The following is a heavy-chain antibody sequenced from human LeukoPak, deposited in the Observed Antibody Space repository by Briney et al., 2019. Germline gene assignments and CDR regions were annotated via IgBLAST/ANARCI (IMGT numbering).Heavy chain of an antibody. D-gene: IGHD1-26*01. CDR1: GYTFTSYG. CDR3: ATAVGATTSFDY. J-gene: IGHJ4*02. CDR2: MNPNSGNT. V-gene: IGHV1-8*02. Sequence: GASVKVSCKASGYTFTSYGISWVRQATGQGLEWMGWMNPNSGNTGYAQKFQGRVTMTRNTSISTAYMELSSLRSEDTAVYYCATAVGATTSFDYWGQGTLVTVSS.